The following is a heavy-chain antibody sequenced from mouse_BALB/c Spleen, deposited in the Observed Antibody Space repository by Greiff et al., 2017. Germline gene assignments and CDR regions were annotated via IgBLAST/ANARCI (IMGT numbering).Heavy chain of an antibody. CDR3: ARAYGNHFAY. J-gene: IGHJ3*01. CDR2: ISTYYGNT. V-gene: IGHV1-67*01. CDR1: GYTFTDYA. D-gene: IGHD2-1*01. Sequence: VQGVESGPELVRPGVSVKISCKGSGYTFTDYAMHWVKQSHAKSLEWIGVISTYYGNTNYNQKFKGKATMTVDKSSSTAYMELARLTSEDSAIYYCARAYGNHFAYWGQGTLVTVSA.